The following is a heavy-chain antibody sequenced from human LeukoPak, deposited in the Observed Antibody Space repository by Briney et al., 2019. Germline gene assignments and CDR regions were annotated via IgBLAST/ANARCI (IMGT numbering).Heavy chain of an antibody. CDR3: AKDGDSRYCSSTSCPTDFDY. CDR1: GFTFSSYG. CDR2: IWYDGSNK. V-gene: IGHV3-33*06. D-gene: IGHD2-2*01. Sequence: GRSLRLSCAASGFTFSSYGMHWVRQAPGKGLEWVAVIWYDGSNKYYADSVKGRFTISRDNPKNTLYLQMNSLRAEDTAVYYCAKDGDSRYCSSTSCPTDFDYWGQGTLVTVSS. J-gene: IGHJ4*02.